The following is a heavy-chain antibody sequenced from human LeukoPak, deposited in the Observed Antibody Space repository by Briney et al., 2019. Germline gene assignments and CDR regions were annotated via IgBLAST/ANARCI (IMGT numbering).Heavy chain of an antibody. CDR1: GFAFSSYW. CDR2: MNQSGNEK. D-gene: IGHD6-19*01. CDR3: ACLRGWHGYGAYDM. V-gene: IGHV3-7*05. Sequence: GGSLRLSCAASGFAFSSYWMSWIRQAPGKGLEWVANMNQSGNEKYYMDSVEGRFTIFRDNAKNSLYLQMNSLRADDTAVYYCACLRGWHGYGAYDMWGQGAMVTVSS. J-gene: IGHJ3*02.